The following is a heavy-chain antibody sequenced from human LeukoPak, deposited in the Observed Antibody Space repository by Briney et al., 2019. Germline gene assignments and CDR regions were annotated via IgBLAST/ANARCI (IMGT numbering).Heavy chain of an antibody. J-gene: IGHJ4*02. D-gene: IGHD3-22*01. CDR2: IYYSGST. CDR3: ARHEAHMIEGFRYLDYFDY. CDR1: GGSISSSSYY. Sequence: YPSETLSLTCTVSGGSISSSSYYWGWIRQPPGKGLEWIGSIYYSGSTYYNPSLKSRVTISVDTSKNQFSLKLSSVTAADTAVYYCARHEAHMIEGFRYLDYFDYWGQGTLVTVSS. V-gene: IGHV4-39*01.